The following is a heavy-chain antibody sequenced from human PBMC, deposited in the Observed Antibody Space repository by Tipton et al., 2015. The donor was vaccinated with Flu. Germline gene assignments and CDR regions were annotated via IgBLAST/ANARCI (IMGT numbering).Heavy chain of an antibody. J-gene: IGHJ4*02. CDR3: AELDLSGLYDY. D-gene: IGHD2-15*01. CDR1: GFSISSYT. Sequence: LSLTCAASGFSISSYTVNWVRQAPGKGLEWISYISPNDRTIFYADSVKDRFTVSRDNAKNSVFLQMNSLRAEDTAVYYCAELDLSGLYDYWGQGTLVTVSS. V-gene: IGHV3-48*03. CDR2: ISPNDRTI.